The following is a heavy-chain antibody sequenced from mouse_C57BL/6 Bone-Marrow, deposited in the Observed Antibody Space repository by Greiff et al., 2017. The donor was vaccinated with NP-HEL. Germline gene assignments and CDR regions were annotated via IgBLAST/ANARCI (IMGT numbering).Heavy chain of an antibody. V-gene: IGHV1-82*01. CDR1: GYAFSSSW. CDR3: ARWGWLLRWAMDY. Sequence: VQLQQSGPELVKPGASVKISCKASGYAFSSSWMNWVKQRPGKGLEWIGRIYPGDGDTNYIGKFKGKATLTADKSSSTAYMQLSRLTSEDSAFYFWARWGWLLRWAMDYGGQGTSVTVSS. D-gene: IGHD2-3*01. CDR2: IYPGDGDT. J-gene: IGHJ4*01.